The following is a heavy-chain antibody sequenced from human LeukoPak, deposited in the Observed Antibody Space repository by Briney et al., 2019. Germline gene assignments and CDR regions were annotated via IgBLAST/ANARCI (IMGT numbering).Heavy chain of an antibody. CDR1: GFTFSSYS. D-gene: IGHD1-20*01. CDR2: ISSSSSYI. CDR3: ARGQITSYLIDY. J-gene: IGHJ4*02. Sequence: GGSLRLSCAASGFTFSSYSMNWVRQAPGKGLEWVSSISSSSSYIYYADSVKGRFTISRDNAKNSLYLQMNSLRAEDTAVYYCARGQITSYLIDYWGQGTLVTVSS. V-gene: IGHV3-21*01.